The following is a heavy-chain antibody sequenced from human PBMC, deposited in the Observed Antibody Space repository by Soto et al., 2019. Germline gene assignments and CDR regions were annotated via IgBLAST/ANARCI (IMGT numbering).Heavy chain of an antibody. CDR3: ARKPDTGTTVPFDY. CDR2: ISSDGLTQ. J-gene: IGHJ4*02. CDR1: GFIFSNYG. D-gene: IGHD1-1*01. Sequence: GVSLRLDCATAGFIFSNYGMHCGRHIKGNGLDLVAVISSDGLTQYYADSVEGRFTISRDNSKNTMYLQMNSLRTEDTAVYYCARKPDTGTTVPFDYWGRGTLVTVSS. V-gene: IGHV3-30*03.